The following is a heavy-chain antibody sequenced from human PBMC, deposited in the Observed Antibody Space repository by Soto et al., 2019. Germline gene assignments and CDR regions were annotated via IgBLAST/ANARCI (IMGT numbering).Heavy chain of an antibody. CDR3: ANIRLAH. Sequence: QVQLVQSGAEVKKPGASVKISCKASGYIFTDYYLHWVRQAPGLGLEWMGMINPRDGVTTYAQKFEGRVTVTRDTSTSTVYMELTGLTSEDTAVFYYANIRLAHWGQGTLVTVSS. CDR1: GYIFTDYY. J-gene: IGHJ4*02. CDR2: INPRDGVT. D-gene: IGHD6-25*01. V-gene: IGHV1-46*01.